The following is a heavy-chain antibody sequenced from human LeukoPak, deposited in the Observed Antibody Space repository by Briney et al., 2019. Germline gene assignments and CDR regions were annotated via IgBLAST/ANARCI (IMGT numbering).Heavy chain of an antibody. J-gene: IGHJ4*02. CDR3: ARQGSGSSPPYFDY. D-gene: IGHD6-13*01. V-gene: IGHV4-39*01. CDR2: IYYSVST. CDR1: GGSISSSSYY. Sequence: PSETLSLTCTVSGGSISSSSYYWGWIRQPPGKGLEWIGSIYYSVSTYYNPSLNSRVTISVDTSKNQSSLKLSSVTAADTAVYYCARQGSGSSPPYFDYWGQGTLVTVSS.